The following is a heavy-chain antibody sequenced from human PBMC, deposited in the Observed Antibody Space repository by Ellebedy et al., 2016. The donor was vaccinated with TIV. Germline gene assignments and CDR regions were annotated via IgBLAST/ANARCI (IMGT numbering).Heavy chain of an antibody. CDR2: IDPSDPYT. V-gene: IGHV5-10-1*01. J-gene: IGHJ6*02. CDR1: GYSFTSYW. Sequence: KVSCKGSGYSFTSYWISWVRQMPGKGLEWMGRIDPSDPYTNYSPSSQGHVTILVDKSIRTAYLQWSSLKASDTAMYYCARHGSCSGGSCYSPGYYYGMDVWGQGTTVTVSS. CDR3: ARHGSCSGGSCYSPGYYYGMDV. D-gene: IGHD2-15*01.